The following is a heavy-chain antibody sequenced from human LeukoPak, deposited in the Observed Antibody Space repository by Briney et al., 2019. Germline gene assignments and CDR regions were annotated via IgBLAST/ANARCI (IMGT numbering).Heavy chain of an antibody. CDR1: VYTFTSYR. Sequence: ASVKVSCKASVYTFTSYRISWVGQAPGRGLEWMGWISAYNGNTNYAQKLQGRVTMTTDTSTSTAYMELRSLRSDDTAVYYCARVLGATPPPFDYWGQGTLVTVSS. J-gene: IGHJ4*02. CDR2: ISAYNGNT. CDR3: ARVLGATPPPFDY. V-gene: IGHV1-18*01. D-gene: IGHD1-26*01.